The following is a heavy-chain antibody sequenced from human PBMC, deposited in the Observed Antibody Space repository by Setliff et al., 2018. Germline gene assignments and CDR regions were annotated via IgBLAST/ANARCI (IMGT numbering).Heavy chain of an antibody. J-gene: IGHJ4*02. CDR3: AKGRCEMDS. D-gene: IGHD3-10*01. CDR1: GDSMSFSY. V-gene: IGHV4-59*01. Sequence: SETLSLTCSASGDSMSFSYWSWIRQPPGKGLEWIGYIYYSGSTDSHPSLKSRVSISIDTSKNQFSLNVRSVTAADTAIYYCAKGRCEMDSWGQVILVTVSS. CDR2: IYYSGST.